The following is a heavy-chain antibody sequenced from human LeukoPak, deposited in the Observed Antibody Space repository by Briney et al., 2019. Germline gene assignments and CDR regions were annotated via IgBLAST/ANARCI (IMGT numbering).Heavy chain of an antibody. D-gene: IGHD5-24*01. J-gene: IGHJ4*02. CDR2: IYYSGST. CDR3: ARRGVEMATITYFDY. Sequence: PSETLSLTCTVSGGSISGYYWSWIRQPPGKGLEWIGYIYYSGSTNYNPSLKSRVTISVDTSKNQFSLKLSSVTAADTAVYYCARRGVEMATITYFDYWGQGTLVTVSS. CDR1: GGSISGYY. V-gene: IGHV4-59*08.